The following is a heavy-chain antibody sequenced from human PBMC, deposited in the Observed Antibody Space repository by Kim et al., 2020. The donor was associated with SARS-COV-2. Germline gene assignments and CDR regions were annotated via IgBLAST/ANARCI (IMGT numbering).Heavy chain of an antibody. CDR3: ATRYGSNWYFDY. CDR2: ITASSSST. Sequence: GGSLRLSCVASGFTFSNYGMNWVRQAPGKGLEWVSSITASSSSTNYADSVKGRFTFSRDNSKNTLHLQMNSLRAEDTAVYYCATRYGSNWYFDYWGQGALVTVSS. CDR1: GFTFSNYG. V-gene: IGHV3-23*01. J-gene: IGHJ4*02. D-gene: IGHD6-13*01.